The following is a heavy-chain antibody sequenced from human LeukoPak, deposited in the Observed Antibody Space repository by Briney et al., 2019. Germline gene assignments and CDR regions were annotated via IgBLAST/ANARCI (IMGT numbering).Heavy chain of an antibody. Sequence: PSETLSLTCAVSGYSISSGYYWGWIRQPPGKGLEWIGSIYHSGSTYYNPSLKSRVTISADTSKNQFSLKLSSVTAADTAVYYCARLVLDYYYYMDVWGKGDTVTVSS. CDR3: ARLVLDYYYYMDV. J-gene: IGHJ6*03. CDR1: GYSISSGYY. V-gene: IGHV4-38-2*01. CDR2: IYHSGST.